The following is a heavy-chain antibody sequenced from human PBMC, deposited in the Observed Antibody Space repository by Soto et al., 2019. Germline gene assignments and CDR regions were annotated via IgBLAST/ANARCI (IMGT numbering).Heavy chain of an antibody. V-gene: IGHV4-4*07. CDR1: GAYISDFS. J-gene: IGHJ1*01. CDR3: TRETGENWTYEAH. Sequence: SETLSLTCRVSGAYISDFSRSWIRQPAGKGLEWIGRITINGNTQKNPSFKSRVTMSIDTSRNHFSLNLQSATAADTALYYCTRETGENWTYEAHWGPGTLVTVSS. D-gene: IGHD1-7*01. CDR2: ITINGNT.